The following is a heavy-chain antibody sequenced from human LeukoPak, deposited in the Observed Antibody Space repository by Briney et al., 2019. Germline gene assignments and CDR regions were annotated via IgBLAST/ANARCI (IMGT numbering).Heavy chain of an antibody. D-gene: IGHD2-15*01. CDR3: ARAERVVVAAPDY. Sequence: PGGSLRLSCAASGFTFSSYAMIWVRQAPGKGLEWVAVISYDGSNKYYADSVKGRFTISRDNSKNTLYLQMNSLRAEDTAVYYCARAERVVVAAPDYWGQGTLVTVSS. CDR2: ISYDGSNK. V-gene: IGHV3-30-3*01. CDR1: GFTFSSYA. J-gene: IGHJ4*02.